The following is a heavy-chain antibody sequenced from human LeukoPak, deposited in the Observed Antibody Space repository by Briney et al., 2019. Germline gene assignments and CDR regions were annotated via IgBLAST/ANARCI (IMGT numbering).Heavy chain of an antibody. D-gene: IGHD3-22*01. V-gene: IGHV1-69*05. CDR2: IIPIFGTA. CDR1: GGTFSSYA. Sequence: GASVKVSCKASGGTFSSYAISWVRQAPGQGLEWMGGIIPIFGTANYAQKFQGRVTITTDESTSTAYMELSSLRSEDTAVHYCARDYYDSSGYYSPRPTGFDPWGQGTLVTVSS. J-gene: IGHJ5*02. CDR3: ARDYYDSSGYYSPRPTGFDP.